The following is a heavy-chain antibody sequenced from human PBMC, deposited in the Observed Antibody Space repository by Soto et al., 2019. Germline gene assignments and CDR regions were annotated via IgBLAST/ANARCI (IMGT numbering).Heavy chain of an antibody. CDR2: ISGSGGST. D-gene: IGHD1-26*01. CDR1: GFTFRSYA. Sequence: GGSLGLSSAASGFTFRSYAMSWVRQAPGKGLEWVSAISGSGGSTYYADSVKGRFTISRDNSKNTLYLQMNSLRAEDTAAYYCAMRTYSGSYGGTPKYYYYGMDVWGQGTTVTVSS. J-gene: IGHJ6*02. V-gene: IGHV3-23*01. CDR3: AMRTYSGSYGGTPKYYYYGMDV.